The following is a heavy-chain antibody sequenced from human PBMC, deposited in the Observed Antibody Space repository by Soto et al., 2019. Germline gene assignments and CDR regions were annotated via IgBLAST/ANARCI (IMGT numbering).Heavy chain of an antibody. D-gene: IGHD6-19*01. CDR1: GFTFSDFA. J-gene: IGHJ6*02. Sequence: GGSLRLSCAASGFTFSDFAMNWVRQAPGKGLQWLSAISNSGGGTYYADSVKGRFTISRDNSKDTLFLQMNSLRAEDTAVYYCARDSSGWTYYYYGMDVWGQGTTVTVSS. CDR2: ISNSGGGT. CDR3: ARDSSGWTYYYYGMDV. V-gene: IGHV3-23*01.